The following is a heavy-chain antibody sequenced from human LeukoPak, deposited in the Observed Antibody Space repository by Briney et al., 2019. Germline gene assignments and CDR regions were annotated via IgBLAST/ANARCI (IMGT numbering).Heavy chain of an antibody. V-gene: IGHV3-33*01. CDR3: ARGLTQIPRLATGLGH. CDR2: IWYDGGNK. Sequence: GGSLRLSCATSGFTFRSHAMHWVRQSPGKGLEWVAVIWYDGGNKYYADSVKGRFTISRDNSKNTLYLEMNSLRAEDTAVYYCARGLTQIPRLATGLGHWGQGSLVTVSS. J-gene: IGHJ4*02. D-gene: IGHD2-21*02. CDR1: GFTFRSHA.